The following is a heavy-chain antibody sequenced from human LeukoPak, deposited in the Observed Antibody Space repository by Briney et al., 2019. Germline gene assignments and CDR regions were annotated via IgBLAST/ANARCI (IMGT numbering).Heavy chain of an antibody. D-gene: IGHD5-18*01. Sequence: PSETLSLTCTVSGGSISSYYWSWIRQPPGKGLKWIGYIYYSGSTNYNPSLKSRVTISVDTSKNQFSLKLSSVTAADTAVYYCARGVDTAMVMGLDYYYYYMDVWGKGTTVTVSS. CDR3: ARGVDTAMVMGLDYYYYYMDV. V-gene: IGHV4-59*01. CDR2: IYYSGST. CDR1: GGSISSYY. J-gene: IGHJ6*03.